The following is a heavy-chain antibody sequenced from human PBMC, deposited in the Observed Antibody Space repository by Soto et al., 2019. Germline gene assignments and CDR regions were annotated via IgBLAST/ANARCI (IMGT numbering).Heavy chain of an antibody. CDR2: ISRSGSAT. Sequence: VQLLESGGDLTQPGGSLRLSCAASGFTFSSFAMTWVRQAPGKGLEWVSTISRSGSATYSADSVKGRFTISRDNSKNILYLQMNTLSVEDTAIYYCAKGVGLVTQGIDYWGQGTLVTVSA. CDR3: AKGVGLVTQGIDY. J-gene: IGHJ4*02. V-gene: IGHV3-23*01. D-gene: IGHD2-21*02. CDR1: GFTFSSFA.